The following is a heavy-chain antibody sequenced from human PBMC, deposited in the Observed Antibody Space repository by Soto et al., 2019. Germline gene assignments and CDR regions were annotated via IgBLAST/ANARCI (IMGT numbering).Heavy chain of an antibody. Sequence: QVQLQESGPGLLKPSQTLSRTCTFSGGSISSGGYYWSWIRQHPGKGLAWIGYSYYSGSTYYNPSLTSRVTIPVDTSKNQRPLKLSSVTAAYTAVYYCARDGPNLVVVEYGVGSFGIWGGGTMFTFAS. V-gene: IGHV4-31*03. CDR2: SYYSGST. CDR3: ARDGPNLVVVEYGVGSFGI. D-gene: IGHD2-2*01. J-gene: IGHJ3*02. CDR1: GGSISSGGYY.